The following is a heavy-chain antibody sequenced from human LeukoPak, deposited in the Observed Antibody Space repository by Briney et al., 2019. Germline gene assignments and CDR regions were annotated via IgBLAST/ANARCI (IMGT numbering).Heavy chain of an antibody. Sequence: GGSLRLSCAASGFTFSTYAIHWVRQAPGKGLELVAVISYDGSTKHYVDSVKGRFTISRDNSKSTLYLQMNSLRAEDTAVYYCARDGVAAAGNFNFDYWGQGTLVTVSS. CDR3: ARDGVAAAGNFNFDY. J-gene: IGHJ4*02. D-gene: IGHD6-13*01. CDR1: GFTFSTYA. V-gene: IGHV3-30*04. CDR2: ISYDGSTK.